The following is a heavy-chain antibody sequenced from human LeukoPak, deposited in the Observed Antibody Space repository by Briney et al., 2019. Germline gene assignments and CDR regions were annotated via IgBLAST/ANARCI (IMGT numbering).Heavy chain of an antibody. Sequence: SETLSLTCTVSGGSISSYYWRWIRQPPGRGLEYIGYIYQSGSTNYNPSLKRRVTIAVDTSKNQFFLQRRSVTAADTAVYYCARDLHGGNSFTSDWYFDLWGRGTLVTVSS. CDR2: IYQSGST. V-gene: IGHV4-4*08. J-gene: IGHJ2*01. CDR3: ARDLHGGNSFTSDWYFDL. D-gene: IGHD4-23*01. CDR1: GGSISSYY.